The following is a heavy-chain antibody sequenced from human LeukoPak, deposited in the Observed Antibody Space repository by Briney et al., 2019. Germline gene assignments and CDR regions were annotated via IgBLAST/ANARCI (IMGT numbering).Heavy chain of an antibody. Sequence: GGSLRLSCAASGFTFSNYGMIWVRQAPGKGLQWVSGISGSGGSAYYADSVKGRFTTSRDNSEKTLSLQMNSLRAEDTAVYYCVGSDTIGYTPREWDYWFFDLWGRGTLVTVSS. CDR2: ISGSGGSA. CDR3: VGSDTIGYTPREWDYWFFDL. J-gene: IGHJ2*01. D-gene: IGHD3-16*02. CDR1: GFTFSNYG. V-gene: IGHV3-23*01.